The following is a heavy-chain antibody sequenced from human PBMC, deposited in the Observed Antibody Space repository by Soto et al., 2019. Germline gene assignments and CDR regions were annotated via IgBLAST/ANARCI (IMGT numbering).Heavy chain of an antibody. CDR1: GYTFTSYG. V-gene: IGHV1-18*01. CDR3: ARDTSYCTNGVCYWFDY. Sequence: QVQLVQSGAEVKKPGASVKVSCKASGYTFTSYGTSWVRQAPGQGLEWMGWLSAYNGNTNYAQKRQGRVTMTTDTSTSTADMELRSLRSDDTAVYYCARDTSYCTNGVCYWFDYWGQGTLVTVSS. J-gene: IGHJ4*02. D-gene: IGHD2-8*01. CDR2: LSAYNGNT.